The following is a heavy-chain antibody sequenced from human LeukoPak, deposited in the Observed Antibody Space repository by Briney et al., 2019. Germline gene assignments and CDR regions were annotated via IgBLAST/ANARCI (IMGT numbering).Heavy chain of an antibody. CDR1: GFTFSSYG. D-gene: IGHD3-22*01. CDR3: AKGADYFDTSGPGY. J-gene: IGHJ4*02. Sequence: GGSLRLSCAASGFTFSSYGMHWVRQAPGKGLDWVAVIWYDGSNKYYADSVKGRFTISRDNSKNTLYLQMNSLRAEDTAVYYCAKGADYFDTSGPGYWGQGTLVTVSS. V-gene: IGHV3-33*06. CDR2: IWYDGSNK.